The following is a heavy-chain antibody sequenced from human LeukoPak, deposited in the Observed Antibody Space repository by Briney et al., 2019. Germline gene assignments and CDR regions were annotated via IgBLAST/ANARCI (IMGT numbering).Heavy chain of an antibody. CDR1: GYTFTGYY. D-gene: IGHD3-3*01. CDR3: AVLRFLEYTFDY. V-gene: IGHV1-2*02. J-gene: IGHJ4*02. CDR2: INPNSGGT. Sequence: ASVKVSCKASGYTFTGYYMHWVRQAPGQGLEWMGWINPNSGGTNYAQKFQGRVTMTRDTSISTAYMELSRLRSDDTAVYYGAVLRFLEYTFDYWGQGTLVTVSS.